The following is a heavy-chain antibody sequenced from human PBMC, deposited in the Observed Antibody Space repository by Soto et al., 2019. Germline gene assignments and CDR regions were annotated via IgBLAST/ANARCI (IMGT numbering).Heavy chain of an antibody. CDR1: GFTVSSNY. D-gene: IGHD3-22*01. CDR3: ARARPYYYDSSGPFDY. CDR2: IYSGGST. V-gene: IGHV3-53*04. Sequence: GSLRLSCAASGFTVSSNYMSWVRQAPGKGLEWVSVIYSGGSTYYADSVKGRFTISRHNSKNTLYLQMNSLRAEDTAVYYCARARPYYYDSSGPFDYWGQGTLVTVSS. J-gene: IGHJ4*02.